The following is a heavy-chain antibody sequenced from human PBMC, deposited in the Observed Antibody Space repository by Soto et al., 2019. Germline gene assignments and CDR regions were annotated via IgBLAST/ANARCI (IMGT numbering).Heavy chain of an antibody. CDR1: GYTFSSYP. Sequence: QVQLVQSAAEEKKPGASVKVSCKASGYTFSSYPMHWVRQAPGQSLEWMGWINTGNGYTKYSQNFQARVTITRDTSASTVYLQLSSLRSADXAXXXXXXXXXXXXXXXSXSEAWFDPWGQGTLVTVSS. V-gene: IGHV1-3*04. J-gene: IGHJ5*02. CDR3: XXXXXXXXXXXSXSEAWFDP. D-gene: IGHD2-15*01. CDR2: INTGNGYT.